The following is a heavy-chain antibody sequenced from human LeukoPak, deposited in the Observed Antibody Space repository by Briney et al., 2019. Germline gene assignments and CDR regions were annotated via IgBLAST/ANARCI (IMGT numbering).Heavy chain of an antibody. D-gene: IGHD1-26*01. Sequence: GASVKLSCKASGYTFTSYGISWVRQAPGQGLEWMGWISAYNGNTNYAQKLQGRVTMTTDTSTSTAYMELSSLRSDDTAVYYCARRVGGSYSGQYFQHWGQGTLVTVSS. CDR1: GYTFTSYG. V-gene: IGHV1-18*01. CDR2: ISAYNGNT. CDR3: ARRVGGSYSGQYFQH. J-gene: IGHJ1*01.